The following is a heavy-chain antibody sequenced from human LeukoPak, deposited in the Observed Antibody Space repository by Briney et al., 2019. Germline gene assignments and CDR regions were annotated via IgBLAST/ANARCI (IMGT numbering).Heavy chain of an antibody. Sequence: ASVKVSCKGSGYTFTSYGISWVRQAPGQGLEGMGWISAYNGNTNYAQQLHGRVTMTTDPSTSTAYMELRSLRSDDTAVYYCAREEGVVEPFHYWGQGTLVTVSS. CDR3: AREEGVVEPFHY. CDR2: ISAYNGNT. V-gene: IGHV1-18*01. CDR1: GYTFTSYG. J-gene: IGHJ4*02. D-gene: IGHD2-15*01.